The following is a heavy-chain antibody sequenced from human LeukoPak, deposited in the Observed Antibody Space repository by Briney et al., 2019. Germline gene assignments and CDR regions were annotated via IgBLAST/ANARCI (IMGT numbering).Heavy chain of an antibody. V-gene: IGHV3-11*01. Sequence: GGSLRLSCAASGFTFSDYYMSWIRQAPGKGLEWVSYISSSGSTIYYADSVKGRFTISRDNAKNSLYLQMNSLRAEDTAVYYCARVKYGPGSKPNWFNPWGQGTLVTVSS. CDR1: GFTFSDYY. CDR2: ISSSGSTI. CDR3: ARVKYGPGSKPNWFNP. J-gene: IGHJ5*02. D-gene: IGHD3-10*01.